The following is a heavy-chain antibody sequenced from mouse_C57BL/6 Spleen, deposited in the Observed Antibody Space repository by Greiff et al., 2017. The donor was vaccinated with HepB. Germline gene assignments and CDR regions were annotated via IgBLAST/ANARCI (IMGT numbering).Heavy chain of an antibody. V-gene: IGHV5-9-1*02. Sequence: EVKVEESGEGLVKPGGSLKLSCAASGFTFSSYAMSWVRQTPEKRLEWVAYISSGGDYIYYADTVKGRFTISRDNARNTLYLQMSSLKSEDTAMYYCTREGYYGSSYGGDAMDYWGQGTSVTVSS. CDR3: TREGYYGSSYGGDAMDY. CDR2: ISSGGDYI. J-gene: IGHJ4*01. D-gene: IGHD1-1*01. CDR1: GFTFSSYA.